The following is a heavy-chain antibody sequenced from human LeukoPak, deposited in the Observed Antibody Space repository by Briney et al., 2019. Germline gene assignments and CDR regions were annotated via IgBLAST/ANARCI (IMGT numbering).Heavy chain of an antibody. CDR2: IIPIFGTA. CDR3: ARGRRYCSSTSCYPGYYGMDV. Sequence: GASVKVSCKTSGGTFSSYAISWVRQAPGHGLEWMGGIIPIFGTANYAQKFQGRVTITADESTSTAYMELSSLRSEDTAVYYCARGRRYCSSTSCYPGYYGMDVWGKGTTVTVSS. CDR1: GGTFSSYA. V-gene: IGHV1-69*13. J-gene: IGHJ6*04. D-gene: IGHD2-2*01.